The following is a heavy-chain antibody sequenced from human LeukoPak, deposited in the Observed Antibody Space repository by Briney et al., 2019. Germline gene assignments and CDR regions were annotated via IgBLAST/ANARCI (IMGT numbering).Heavy chain of an antibody. CDR3: AKLGGGAVSGAGNWFDP. J-gene: IGHJ5*02. CDR2: IYVGDSDT. CDR1: GDMFSTYW. Sequence: GESLKISCRGSGDMFSTYWIAWVRQMPGKGLEWMGIIYVGDSDTKYGPSFQGQVTISVDKSSYTAYLQLNSLKASDTAMYYCAKLGGGAVSGAGNWFDPWGQGTLVSVSS. D-gene: IGHD6-19*01. V-gene: IGHV5-51*01.